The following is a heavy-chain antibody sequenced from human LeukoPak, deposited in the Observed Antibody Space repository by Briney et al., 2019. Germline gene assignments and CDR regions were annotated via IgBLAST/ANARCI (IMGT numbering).Heavy chain of an antibody. Sequence: PGGSLRLSCAASGFTFSDYYMSWIRQAPGKGLEWVSYISNSCSAIYYADSVKGRFTISRDNAKNSLYLQMNSLRAEDTAVYYCARQVPFYYDSSGPFASWGQGTLVIVSS. CDR2: ISNSCSAI. V-gene: IGHV3-11*04. CDR1: GFTFSDYY. D-gene: IGHD3-22*01. CDR3: ARQVPFYYDSSGPFAS. J-gene: IGHJ4*02.